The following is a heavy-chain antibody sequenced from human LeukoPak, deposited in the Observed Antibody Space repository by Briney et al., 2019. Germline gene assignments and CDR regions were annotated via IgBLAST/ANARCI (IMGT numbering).Heavy chain of an antibody. Sequence: SETLSLTCTVSGGSISSSSYYWGWIRQPPGKGLEWIGSSYYSGSTYYNPSLKSRVTISVDTSKNQFSLKLSSVTAADTAVYYCARRQNDFWSGYYYFDYWGQGTLVTVSS. D-gene: IGHD3-3*01. CDR2: SYYSGST. V-gene: IGHV4-39*01. CDR3: ARRQNDFWSGYYYFDY. CDR1: GGSISSSSYY. J-gene: IGHJ4*02.